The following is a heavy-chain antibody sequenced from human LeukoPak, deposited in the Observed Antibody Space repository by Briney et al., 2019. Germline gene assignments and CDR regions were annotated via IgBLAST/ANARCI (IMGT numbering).Heavy chain of an antibody. CDR1: GFTFSSYA. J-gene: IGHJ4*02. CDR3: ARLGYCSSTSCRSSGCPNYYFDY. CDR2: ISGSGGST. Sequence: GGSLRLSCAASGFTFSSYAMSWVRQAPGKGLEWVSAISGSGGSTYYADSVKGRFTISRDNAKNSLYLQMNSLRAEDTAVYYCARLGYCSSTSCRSSGCPNYYFDYWGQGTLVTVSS. D-gene: IGHD2-2*01. V-gene: IGHV3-23*01.